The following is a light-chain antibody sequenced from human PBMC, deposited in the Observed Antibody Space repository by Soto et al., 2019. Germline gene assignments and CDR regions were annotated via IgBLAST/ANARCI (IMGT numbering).Light chain of an antibody. V-gene: IGKV3-20*01. CDR2: GAS. Sequence: EIVLTQSPGTRSLSPGERATLSCGASQSVSSRLAWYQQRPGQAPRLLISGASSRATGIPDRFSGSGSGTDFTLTISRLEPEDFAVYYCQQYGSSGTFGQGTKV. CDR1: QSVSSR. CDR3: QQYGSSGT. J-gene: IGKJ1*01.